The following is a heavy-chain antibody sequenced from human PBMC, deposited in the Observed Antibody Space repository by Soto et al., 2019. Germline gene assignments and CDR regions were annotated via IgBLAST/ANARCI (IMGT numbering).Heavy chain of an antibody. Sequence: GGSLRLSCAASGFTFSDHYMSWIRQAPGKGLEWVSYISRGGSDIYYADSVKGRFTISRDNGKNSLYLQMNSLRAEDTAVYYCARVKECSTTSCYARDAFDIWGQGTMVTVSS. J-gene: IGHJ3*02. CDR3: ARVKECSTTSCYARDAFDI. V-gene: IGHV3-11*01. D-gene: IGHD2-2*01. CDR2: ISRGGSDI. CDR1: GFTFSDHY.